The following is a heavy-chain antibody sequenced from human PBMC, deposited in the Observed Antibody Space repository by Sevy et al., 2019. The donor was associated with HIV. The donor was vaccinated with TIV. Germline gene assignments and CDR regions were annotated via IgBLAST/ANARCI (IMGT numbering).Heavy chain of an antibody. Sequence: GGSLRLSCVVSGYSFSSYAISWVRQAPGKGLEWVSTINGRGGSTYYADSVKGRFTISRDNPKNRLFLQMINLRVDDTAIYYCARPSPRIAAAASAFYDNWGQGTLVTVSS. J-gene: IGHJ4*02. CDR3: ARPSPRIAAAASAFYDN. D-gene: IGHD6-13*01. CDR1: GYSFSSYA. CDR2: INGRGGST. V-gene: IGHV3-23*01.